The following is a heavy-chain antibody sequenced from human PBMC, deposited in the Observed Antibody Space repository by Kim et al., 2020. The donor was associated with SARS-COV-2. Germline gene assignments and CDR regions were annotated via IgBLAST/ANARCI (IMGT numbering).Heavy chain of an antibody. D-gene: IGHD6-6*01. V-gene: IGHV1-18*01. CDR3: ARDRGFEIAAREDY. Sequence: AQKLQGRVTMTTDTSTSTAYMELRSLRSDDTAVYYCARDRGFEIAAREDYWGQGTLVTVSS. J-gene: IGHJ4*02.